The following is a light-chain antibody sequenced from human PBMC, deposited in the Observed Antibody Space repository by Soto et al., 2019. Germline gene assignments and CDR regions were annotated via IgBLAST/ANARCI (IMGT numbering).Light chain of an antibody. CDR3: QQRYSTPRIT. V-gene: IGKV1-39*01. CDR2: AAS. J-gene: IGKJ5*01. CDR1: QSISSY. Sequence: DIQMTQSPSSLSASVGDRVTITCRASQSISSYLNWYQQKPGKAPKLLIYAASSLQSGDPSRFSGSGSGTDFTLTISSLQPEDFATYYCQQRYSTPRITFGQGTRLEIK.